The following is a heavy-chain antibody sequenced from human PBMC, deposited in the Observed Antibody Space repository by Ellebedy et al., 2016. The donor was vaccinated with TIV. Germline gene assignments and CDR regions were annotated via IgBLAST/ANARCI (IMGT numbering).Heavy chain of an antibody. CDR2: IKEDESEK. J-gene: IGHJ6*02. Sequence: GESLKISCVASGFTFGNYWMDWVRQAPGKGLEWVANIKEDESEKYYVNSVKGRFTISRDNAKNSVFLQMNSLRAEDTATYYCAKVQCPGRWSNCPLDVWGQGTTVTVS. CDR3: AKVQCPGRWSNCPLDV. V-gene: IGHV3-7*01. D-gene: IGHD5-24*01. CDR1: GFTFGNYW.